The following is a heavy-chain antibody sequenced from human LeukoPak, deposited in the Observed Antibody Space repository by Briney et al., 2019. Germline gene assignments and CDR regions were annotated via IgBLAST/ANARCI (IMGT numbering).Heavy chain of an antibody. CDR2: INPSGGST. J-gene: IGHJ4*02. CDR3: ARDGYYYDSSGYSTFDY. D-gene: IGHD3-22*01. V-gene: IGHV1-46*01. Sequence: ASVEVSCKASGYTFTSYYMHWVRQAPGQGLEWMGIINPSGGSTSYAQKFQGRVTMTRDTSTSTVYMELSSLRSDDTAVYYCARDGYYYDSSGYSTFDYWGQGTLVTVSS. CDR1: GYTFTSYY.